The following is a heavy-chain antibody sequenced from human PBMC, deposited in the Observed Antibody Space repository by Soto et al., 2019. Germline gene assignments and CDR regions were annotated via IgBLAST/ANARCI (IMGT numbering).Heavy chain of an antibody. D-gene: IGHD6-19*01. V-gene: IGHV3-23*01. J-gene: IGHJ6*02. CDR2: ISGSGGST. CDR1: GFTFSSYA. CDR3: AKESSGWYFIPYYYYGMDG. Sequence: EVQLLESGGGLVQPGGSLRLSCAASGFTFSSYAMSWVRQAPGKGLEWVSAISGSGGSTYYADSVKGRFTISRDNSKNTLYLQMNSLRAEDTAVYYCAKESSGWYFIPYYYYGMDGWGQGTTGTVSS.